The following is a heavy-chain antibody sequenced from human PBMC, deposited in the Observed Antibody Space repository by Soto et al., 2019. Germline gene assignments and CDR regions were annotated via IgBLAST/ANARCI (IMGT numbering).Heavy chain of an antibody. D-gene: IGHD2-2*01. CDR2: ISGYNDNT. J-gene: IGHJ6*02. Sequence: QIQLVQSGPEVRKPGASVKVSCKASGYIFSNFGISWVRQALGQGLEWMGWISGYNDNTNYAQKFQDRVRMTTDISTNTEYMELTTLRPEDTAVYYCAKDASSWFYYYYGMDVWGQGTTVTVSS. V-gene: IGHV1-18*01. CDR1: GYIFSNFG. CDR3: AKDASSWFYYYYGMDV.